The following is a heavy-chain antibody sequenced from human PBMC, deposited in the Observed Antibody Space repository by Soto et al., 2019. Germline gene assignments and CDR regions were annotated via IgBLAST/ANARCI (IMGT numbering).Heavy chain of an antibody. CDR2: VSSTTNYI. V-gene: IGHV3-21*06. Sequence: PGGSLRLSCAASGFTFTRYSMNWVRQAPGKGLEWVSSVSSTTNYIYYGDSMKGRFTISRDNAKNSLYLEMNSLRAEDTAVYYCARESEDLTSNFDYWGQGTLVTVSS. CDR3: ARESEDLTSNFDY. J-gene: IGHJ4*02. CDR1: GFTFTRYS.